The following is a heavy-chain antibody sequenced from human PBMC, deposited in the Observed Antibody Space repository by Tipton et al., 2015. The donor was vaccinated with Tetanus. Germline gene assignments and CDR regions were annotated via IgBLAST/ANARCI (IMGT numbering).Heavy chain of an antibody. J-gene: IGHJ2*01. Sequence: SGAEVKKPGSSVKVSCKASGGTFRNHAISWVRQAPGQGLEWMGGIIPVFGTSNYAQNFQDRVTVTADNSTSTVYMELRSLRPDDAAFYYWARGKDCTVSGCYWYFVRWGRGTLVAFSS. CDR3: ARGKDCTVSGCYWYFVR. V-gene: IGHV1-69*06. CDR2: IIPVFGTS. CDR1: GGTFRNHA. D-gene: IGHD2-21*01.